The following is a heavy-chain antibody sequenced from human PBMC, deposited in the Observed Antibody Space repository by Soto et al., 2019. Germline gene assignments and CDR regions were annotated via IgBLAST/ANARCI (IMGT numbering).Heavy chain of an antibody. J-gene: IGHJ2*01. Sequence: QVQLQQWGAGPLRPLETLSLTCGVSGGSFSGYYWAWIRQSPGKGLEWIGEINDRGSINYNPSLKSRVSISVDTSKNHYSRNLRSLTAADTAVYYCARESHDILTGPPWVWYFDLWGRGTLVTVSS. D-gene: IGHD3-9*01. CDR2: INDRGSI. V-gene: IGHV4-34*01. CDR3: ARESHDILTGPPWVWYFDL. CDR1: GGSFSGYY.